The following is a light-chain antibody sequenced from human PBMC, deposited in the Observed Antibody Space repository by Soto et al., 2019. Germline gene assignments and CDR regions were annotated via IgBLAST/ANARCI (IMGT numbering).Light chain of an antibody. CDR2: ENN. CDR3: GTWDSSLSAEV. V-gene: IGLV1-51*02. J-gene: IGLJ1*01. Sequence: QSVLTQPPSVSAAPGQKVTISCSGSSSNIGNNYVSWYQQLPGTAPKLLIYENNKRPSGIPDQFSGSKSGTSATLGITGLQTGDEADYYCGTWDSSLSAEVFGTGTKVTVL. CDR1: SSNIGNNY.